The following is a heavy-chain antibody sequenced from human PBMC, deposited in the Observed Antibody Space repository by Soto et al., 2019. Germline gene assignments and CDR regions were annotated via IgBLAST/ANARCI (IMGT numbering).Heavy chain of an antibody. CDR3: TAGFYDSGGVDC. J-gene: IGHJ4*02. Sequence: EVRLEESGGGLVQPGGALRLSCAASGFVFGNPWRNWVRQAPGKGLEWVARTKGMMTEYAAPVKGRFTISKDDSKSSLFLQMTGLKTEETAVYYCTAGFYDSGGVDCWGQGTLVTVSS. CDR2: TKGMMT. V-gene: IGHV3-15*07. D-gene: IGHD3-22*01. CDR1: GFVFGNPW.